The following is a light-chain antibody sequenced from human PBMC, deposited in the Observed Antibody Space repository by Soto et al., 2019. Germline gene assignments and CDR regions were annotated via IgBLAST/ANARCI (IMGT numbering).Light chain of an antibody. Sequence: QSALTQPASVSGSPGQSITISCTGSSSDVGGYNYVSWYQQHPGKAPKLMIYDVSNRPSGVSNRFSGSKSGNTASLTISGLQAEDEADYYCSSYKNTITVIFGGRTKLTVL. CDR2: DVS. CDR1: SSDVGGYNY. CDR3: SSYKNTITVI. V-gene: IGLV2-14*03. J-gene: IGLJ2*01.